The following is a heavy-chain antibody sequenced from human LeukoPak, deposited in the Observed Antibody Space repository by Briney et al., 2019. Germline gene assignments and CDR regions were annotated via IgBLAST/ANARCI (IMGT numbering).Heavy chain of an antibody. J-gene: IGHJ4*02. V-gene: IGHV3-53*01. CDR2: IYSGGST. Sequence: GGSLRLSCAASGFTVSSNYMSWVRQAPGKGLEWVSVIYSGGSTYYADSVKGRFTISRDNSKNTLYLQMNSLRAEDTAVYYCAKEFNRGLPDYWGQGTLVTVPS. CDR1: GFTVSSNY. CDR3: AKEFNRGLPDY. D-gene: IGHD2-21*01.